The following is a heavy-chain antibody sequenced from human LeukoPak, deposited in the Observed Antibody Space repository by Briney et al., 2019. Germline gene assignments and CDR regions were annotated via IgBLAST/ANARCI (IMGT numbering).Heavy chain of an antibody. CDR1: GYTFTSYD. D-gene: IGHD6-13*01. J-gene: IGHJ4*02. Sequence: ASVKVSCKASGYTFTSYDINWVRQATGQGLEWMGWMNPNSGNTGYAQKFQGRVTMTRNTSISTAYMELSSLRSEDTAVYYCARGIVAAGGPDYWGQGTLVTVSS. CDR3: ARGIVAAGGPDY. CDR2: MNPNSGNT. V-gene: IGHV1-8*01.